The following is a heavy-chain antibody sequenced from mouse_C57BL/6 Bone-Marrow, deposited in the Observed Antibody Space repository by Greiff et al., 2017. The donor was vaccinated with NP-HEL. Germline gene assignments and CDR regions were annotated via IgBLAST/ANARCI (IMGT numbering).Heavy chain of an antibody. D-gene: IGHD1-1*01. CDR2: INPSNGGT. Sequence: QVQLQQPGTALVKPGASVKLSCKASGYTFTSYWMHWVKQRPGQGLEWIGNINPSNGGTNYNEKFKSKATLTVNKSSSTAYMQLSSLTSEDSAVYYCARGGVITTVVGFDYWGQGTTLTVSS. CDR1: GYTFTSYW. J-gene: IGHJ2*01. CDR3: ARGGVITTVVGFDY. V-gene: IGHV1-53*01.